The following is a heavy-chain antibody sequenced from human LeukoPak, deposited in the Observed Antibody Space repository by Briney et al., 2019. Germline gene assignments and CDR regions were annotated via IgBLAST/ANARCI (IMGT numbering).Heavy chain of an antibody. CDR2: IYYTVTT. Sequence: TSETLSLACTVSGDSISSSSDYWGGIRQPPGKGLEWIGSIYYTVTTYYSPSLKSRVTISVDTSKNQFSLKLGSVTAADTAVYYCARQRAFDIWGQGTMVTVSS. CDR3: ARQRAFDI. V-gene: IGHV4-39*01. CDR1: GDSISSSSDY. J-gene: IGHJ3*02.